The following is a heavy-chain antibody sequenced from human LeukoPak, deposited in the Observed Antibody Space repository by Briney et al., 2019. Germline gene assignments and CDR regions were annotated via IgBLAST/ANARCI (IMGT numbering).Heavy chain of an antibody. CDR2: IHYSWST. J-gene: IGHJ4*02. Sequence: SETLSLTCTFPSGSISAYYWSWIRQPPGKALEGVGYIHYSWSTNYNPSLKSRVPISGDTSKKQFSLRLSSVTAADTAVYHCASATYYDILTGYRSFYYFDYWGQGTLATLSS. CDR3: ASATYYDILTGYRSFYYFDY. V-gene: IGHV4-59*01. CDR1: SGSISAYY. D-gene: IGHD3-9*01.